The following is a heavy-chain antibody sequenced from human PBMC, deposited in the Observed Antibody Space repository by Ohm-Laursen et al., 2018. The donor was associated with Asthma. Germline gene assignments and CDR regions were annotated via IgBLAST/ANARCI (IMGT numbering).Heavy chain of an antibody. V-gene: IGHV3-33*01. D-gene: IGHD6-13*01. Sequence: SSLRLSCAASGFTFSSYGMHWVRQAPGKGLEWVAVIWYDGSNKYYADSVKGRFTISRDNSKNTLYLQMNSLRAEDTAVYYCARGSSWYANDAFDIWGQGTMVTVSS. CDR1: GFTFSSYG. CDR3: ARGSSWYANDAFDI. CDR2: IWYDGSNK. J-gene: IGHJ3*02.